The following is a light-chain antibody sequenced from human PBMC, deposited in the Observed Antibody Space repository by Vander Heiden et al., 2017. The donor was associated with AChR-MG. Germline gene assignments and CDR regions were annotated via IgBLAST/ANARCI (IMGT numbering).Light chain of an antibody. V-gene: IGLV2-14*01. J-gene: IGLJ2*01. CDR2: DVS. CDR3: SSYTSSSTVV. Sequence: QSALTQPASVSGSPGQAITISCAGTSRDVGGYNYVSWYQKHPGKDPKLMVYDVSIRPSGVSNRFSGSKSGSTASLTISGLQAENETDYYCSSYTSSSTVVFGGGTKLTVL. CDR1: SRDVGGYNY.